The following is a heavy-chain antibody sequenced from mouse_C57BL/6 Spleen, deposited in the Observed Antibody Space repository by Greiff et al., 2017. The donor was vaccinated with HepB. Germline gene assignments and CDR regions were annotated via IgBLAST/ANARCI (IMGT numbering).Heavy chain of an antibody. CDR3: ARLQTGLYYYAMDY. CDR1: GFTFSDYG. J-gene: IGHJ4*01. Sequence: EVKLMESGGGLVKPGGSLKLSCAASGFTFSDYGMHWVRQAPEKGLEWVAYISSGSSTIYYADTVKGRFTISRDNAKNTLFLQMTSLRSEDTAMHYCARLQTGLYYYAMDYWGQGTSVTVSS. V-gene: IGHV5-17*01. D-gene: IGHD4-1*01. CDR2: ISSGSSTI.